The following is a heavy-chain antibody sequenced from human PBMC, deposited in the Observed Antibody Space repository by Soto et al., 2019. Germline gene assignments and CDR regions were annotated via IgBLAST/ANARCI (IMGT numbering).Heavy chain of an antibody. D-gene: IGHD2-15*01. Sequence: QVQLQESGPGLVKPSETLSLTCTVSGGSISSYYWSWIRQPAGQGLEWIGRIYTSGSTNYNPALKIRVTMSVDTSKNQFSLKLSSVTAADTAVYYCARECGGSGGSCFYSRWGFGYWGQGTLVTVSS. CDR2: IYTSGST. CDR3: ARECGGSGGSCFYSRWGFGY. J-gene: IGHJ4*02. V-gene: IGHV4-4*07. CDR1: GGSISSYY.